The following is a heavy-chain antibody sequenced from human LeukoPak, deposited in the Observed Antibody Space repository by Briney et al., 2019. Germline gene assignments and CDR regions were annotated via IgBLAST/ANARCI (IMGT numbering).Heavy chain of an antibody. J-gene: IGHJ3*02. V-gene: IGHV4-4*07. Sequence: PSETLSLTCSVSGDSISPYYWSWIRHPAGKGLEWIGRIYTSGTTYYNPSLKSRVTFSLDTSKNHFSLTLTSVTAADTAVYSCATKTAPPRRVDSSDIWGQGTMVTVSS. D-gene: IGHD5-18*01. CDR3: ATKTAPPRRVDSSDI. CDR1: GDSISPYY. CDR2: IYTSGTT.